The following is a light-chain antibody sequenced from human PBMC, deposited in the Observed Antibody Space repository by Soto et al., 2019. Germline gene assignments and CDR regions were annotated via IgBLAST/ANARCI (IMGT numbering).Light chain of an antibody. CDR3: QQYNSYPWT. CDR2: DAS. V-gene: IGKV1-5*01. Sequence: DIQMTQSPSTLSASVGDRVTITCRASQSISSWLAWYQHKPGKAPKLLIYDASNLESGVPSRFSGSGSGTEFTLTISSLQPDDFATYYCQQYNSYPWTFGQGTKVDIK. J-gene: IGKJ1*01. CDR1: QSISSW.